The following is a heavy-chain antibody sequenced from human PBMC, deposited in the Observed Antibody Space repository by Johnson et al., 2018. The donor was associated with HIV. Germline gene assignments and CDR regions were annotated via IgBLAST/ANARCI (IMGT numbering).Heavy chain of an antibody. Sequence: QVQLVESGGGVVQPGRSLRLSCAASGFTFSSYAIHWVRQAPGKGLEWVAVISYDGSNKYYADSVKGRFTISRENSKNMLYLQMNSLRAEDTAVYYCARDPGNYGGAFDIWGQGTMVTVSS. V-gene: IGHV3-30*04. CDR1: GFTFSSYA. D-gene: IGHD4-11*01. CDR3: ARDPGNYGGAFDI. J-gene: IGHJ3*02. CDR2: ISYDGSNK.